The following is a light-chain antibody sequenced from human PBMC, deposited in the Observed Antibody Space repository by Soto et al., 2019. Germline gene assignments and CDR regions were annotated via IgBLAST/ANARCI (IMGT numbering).Light chain of an antibody. CDR2: TAY. J-gene: IGKJ1*01. CDR1: QTINGY. CDR3: KQSYGTPRT. Sequence: DIQMTQSPSSLSASVGDRVTITCRASQTINGYLNWYQQKPGQAHKLLISTAYSLRSGFHSRFSGSRSGTDFTLTIRSLQLDDIATYYCKQSYGTPRTFGQGTKVDIK. V-gene: IGKV1-39*01.